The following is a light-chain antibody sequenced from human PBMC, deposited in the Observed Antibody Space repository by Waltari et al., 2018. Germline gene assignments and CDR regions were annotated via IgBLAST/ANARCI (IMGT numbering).Light chain of an antibody. CDR1: RSNIVSRT. Sequence: QSVLPQPPSSSGTPGPRVTIACSGSRSNIVSRTVNWYQQFPGTAPNRPIHTNVQRTSGVPDRFSAAKSGTSASLARRGRQSEDEADYYCSAWDDRRNGVVLGGGT. CDR3: SAWDDRRNGVV. J-gene: IGLJ2*01. CDR2: TNV. V-gene: IGLV1-44*01.